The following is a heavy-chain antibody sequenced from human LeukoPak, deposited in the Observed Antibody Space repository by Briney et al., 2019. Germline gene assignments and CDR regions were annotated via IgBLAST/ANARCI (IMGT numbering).Heavy chain of an antibody. V-gene: IGHV1-2*02. J-gene: IGHJ4*02. CDR1: GYTFTGYY. CDR3: ARAMNSWFLLGLDY. CDR2: IDPNSGDT. Sequence: EASVKVSCKASGYTFTGYYIHWVRQAPGQGLQWMGWIDPNSGDTKYVQKFQGRVTMTRDTSTSTAYMDLSSPRSDDTAMYYCARAMNSWFLLGLDYWGQGTLVTVSS. D-gene: IGHD3-22*01.